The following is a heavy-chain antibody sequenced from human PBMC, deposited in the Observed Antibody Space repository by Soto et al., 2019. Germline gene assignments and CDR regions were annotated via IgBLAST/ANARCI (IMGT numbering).Heavy chain of an antibody. V-gene: IGHV3-23*01. J-gene: IGHJ4*02. CDR2: ISGSGGSK. CDR1: GFTFSSYA. CDR3: VRGETQGFTIFGVVTLFDY. Sequence: GGSLRLSCAASGFTFSSYAMSWVRQAPGKGLEWVSAISGSGGSKYYADSVKGRFTNSRDNSKNTLYLQMNSLRAEDTAVYYCVRGETQGFTIFGVVTLFDYWGQGTLVTVSS. D-gene: IGHD3-3*01.